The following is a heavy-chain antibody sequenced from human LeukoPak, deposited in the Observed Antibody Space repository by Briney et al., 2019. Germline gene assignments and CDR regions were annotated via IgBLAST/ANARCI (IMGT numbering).Heavy chain of an antibody. J-gene: IGHJ4*02. D-gene: IGHD6-19*01. V-gene: IGHV3-66*01. CDR3: ASPSLYSSGWYALDY. CDR1: GFTVSSNY. Sequence: GGSLRLSCAASGFTVSSNYMSWVRQAPGKGLEWVSVIYSGGSTYYADSVKGRFTISRDNSKNTLYLQMNSLRAEDTAVYYCASPSLYSSGWYALDYWGQGTLVTVSS. CDR2: IYSGGST.